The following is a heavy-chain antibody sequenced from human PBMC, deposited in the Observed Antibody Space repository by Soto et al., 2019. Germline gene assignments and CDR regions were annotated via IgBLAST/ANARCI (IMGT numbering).Heavy chain of an antibody. CDR2: IYYSGST. J-gene: IGHJ6*02. V-gene: IGHV4-59*01. D-gene: IGHD6-13*01. CDR3: ARDRGAAAYYYYGMDV. CDR1: GGSISSYY. Sequence: SETLSLTCTVSGGSISSYYWSWIRQPPGKGLEWIGYIYYSGSTNYNPSLKSRVTISVDTSKNQFSLKLSSVTAAGTAVYYCARDRGAAAYYYYGMDVWGQGTTVTVSS.